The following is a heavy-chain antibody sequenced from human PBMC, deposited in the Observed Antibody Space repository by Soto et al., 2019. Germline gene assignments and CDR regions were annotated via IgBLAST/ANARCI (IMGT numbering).Heavy chain of an antibody. CDR3: ARDKDRVRLGGNYYYGMDV. CDR2: IIPIFGTA. CDR1: GGTFSSYA. J-gene: IGHJ6*02. V-gene: IGHV1-69*05. D-gene: IGHD5-12*01. Sequence: QVQLLQSGAEVMQPGSSVRVSCKASGGTFSSYAITWVRQAHGQGLEWMGGIIPIFGTANYAQKFQGRVTITTDESTTTASMELSSLRSEDTAVYFSARDKDRVRLGGNYYYGMDVWRQGTTVTVSS.